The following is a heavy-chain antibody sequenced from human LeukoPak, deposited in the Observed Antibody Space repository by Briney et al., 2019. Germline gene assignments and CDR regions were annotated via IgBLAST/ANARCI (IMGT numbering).Heavy chain of an antibody. CDR1: GYTLTSYY. V-gene: IGHV1-46*01. CDR3: ARATYYDFWSGYSDAFDI. CDR2: INPSGGST. D-gene: IGHD3-3*01. J-gene: IGHJ3*02. Sequence: AASVKISCKASGYTLTSYYMHWVRQAPGQGLEWMGIINPSGGSTSYAQKFQGRVTMTRDTSTSAVYMELSSLRSEDTAVYYCARATYYDFWSGYSDAFDIWGQGTMVTVSS.